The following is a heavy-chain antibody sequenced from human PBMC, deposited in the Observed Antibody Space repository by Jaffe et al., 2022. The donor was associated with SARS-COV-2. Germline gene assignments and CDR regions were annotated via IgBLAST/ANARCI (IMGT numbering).Heavy chain of an antibody. Sequence: EVQLVESGGGLVQPGTSLRLSCAASGITFDDYAMHWVRQVPGKGLEWVSGIRWDGGSTAYADSVKGRFTISRDNAKNSLYLQMKRLTTEDTALYYCTKESSGWLEGGWFDPWGQGTLVIVSS. V-gene: IGHV3-9*01. CDR1: GITFDDYA. D-gene: IGHD6-19*01. CDR2: IRWDGGST. J-gene: IGHJ5*02. CDR3: TKESSGWLEGGWFDP.